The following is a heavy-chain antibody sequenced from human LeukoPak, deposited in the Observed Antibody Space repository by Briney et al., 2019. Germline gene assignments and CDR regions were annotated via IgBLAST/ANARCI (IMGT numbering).Heavy chain of an antibody. Sequence: GGSLRLSCAASGFTVSSNYMSWVRQAPGKGLEWVSVLYSGGNTYFADSVKGRFTISRDNSKNTVLLQVSSLRAEDTAVYYCARYGSGSHNFDVWGQGTMVTVSS. CDR2: LYSGGNT. CDR1: GFTVSSNY. CDR3: ARYGSGSHNFDV. D-gene: IGHD3-10*01. V-gene: IGHV3-66*01. J-gene: IGHJ3*01.